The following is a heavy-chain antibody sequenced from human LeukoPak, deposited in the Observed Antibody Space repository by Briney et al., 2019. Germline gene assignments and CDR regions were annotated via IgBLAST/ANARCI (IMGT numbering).Heavy chain of an antibody. CDR3: ARDYGGNSGWFDP. CDR2: MNPNSGNT. V-gene: IGHV1-8*02. Sequence: ASVKVSCKASGYTFTSYDINWLRRATGQGLEWIGWMNPNSGNTGYAQKFQGRVTITRDTSTSTAYMEMRSLRSEDTAVYYCARDYGGNSGWFDPWGQGTLVTVSS. J-gene: IGHJ5*02. D-gene: IGHD4-23*01. CDR1: GYTFTSYD.